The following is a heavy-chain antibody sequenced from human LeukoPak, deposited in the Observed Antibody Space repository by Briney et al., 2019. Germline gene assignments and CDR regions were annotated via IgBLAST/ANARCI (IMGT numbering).Heavy chain of an antibody. J-gene: IGHJ5*02. CDR3: ASARGSYNWNYHWFDP. Sequence: EASVKVSCKASGYTFTSYGISWVRQAPGQGLEWMVWISAYNGNTNYAQKLQGRVTMTTDTSTSTAYMELRSLRSDDTAVYYCASARGSYNWNYHWFDPWRQGTLVTVSS. V-gene: IGHV1-18*01. CDR2: ISAYNGNT. CDR1: GYTFTSYG. D-gene: IGHD1-7*01.